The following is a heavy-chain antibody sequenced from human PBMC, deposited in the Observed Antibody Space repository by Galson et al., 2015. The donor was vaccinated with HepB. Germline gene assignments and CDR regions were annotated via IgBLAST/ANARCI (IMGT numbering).Heavy chain of an antibody. Sequence: SLRLSCAASGFTFSSYAMHWVRQAPGKGLEWVAVISYDGSNKYYADSVKGRFTISRDNSKNTLYLQMNSLRAEDTAVYYCARDSRYCSSTSCYAGLTPASVNYYYYYGMDVWGQGTTVTVSS. J-gene: IGHJ6*02. CDR1: GFTFSSYA. CDR3: ARDSRYCSSTSCYAGLTPASVNYYYYYGMDV. D-gene: IGHD2-2*01. V-gene: IGHV3-30-3*01. CDR2: ISYDGSNK.